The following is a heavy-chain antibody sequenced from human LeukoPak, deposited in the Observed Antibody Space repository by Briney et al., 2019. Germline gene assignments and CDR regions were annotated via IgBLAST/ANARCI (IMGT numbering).Heavy chain of an antibody. CDR3: AKALTLYCSSTSCYTSKH. V-gene: IGHV3-23*01. CDR1: GFTFSSYA. Sequence: GGSLRLSCVASGFTFSSYAMSWVRQAPGKGLEWVSAISGSGGSTYYADSVKGRFTISRDNSKNTLYLQMNSLRAEDMAVYYCAKALTLYCSSTSCYTSKHWGQGTLVTVSS. J-gene: IGHJ1*01. CDR2: ISGSGGST. D-gene: IGHD2-2*02.